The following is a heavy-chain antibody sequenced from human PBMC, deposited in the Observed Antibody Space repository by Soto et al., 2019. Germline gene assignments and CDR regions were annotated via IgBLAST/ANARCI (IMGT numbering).Heavy chain of an antibody. D-gene: IGHD2-15*01. Sequence: EVQLVESGGGLVKPGGSLRLSCAASGFPFSKAWMSWVRQVPGKGLEWVGRIKSKADGGTTDYAAPVKGRFTISSDDSSNTLYMHMNSLKTEDTAVYYCTKVLGYCSCGNCFTFDYWGQGAVVTVSS. CDR3: TKVLGYCSCGNCFTFDY. CDR2: IKSKADGGTT. J-gene: IGHJ4*02. CDR1: GFPFSKAW. V-gene: IGHV3-15*01.